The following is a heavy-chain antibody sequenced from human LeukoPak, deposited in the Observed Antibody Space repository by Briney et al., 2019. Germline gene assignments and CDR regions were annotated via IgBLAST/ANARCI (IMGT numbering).Heavy chain of an antibody. J-gene: IGHJ4*02. CDR2: TYYRSKWYN. Sequence: KLSQTLSLTCVISGDIVSSNSVAWNWIRQSPSRGLEWLGRTYYRSKWYNEYSISVKSRITINPDTSKNQFSLQLNSLTPEDTAVYYCARSYSSSSGFDYWGQGTLVTVSS. CDR3: ARSYSSSSGFDY. D-gene: IGHD6-6*01. CDR1: GDIVSSNSVA. V-gene: IGHV6-1*01.